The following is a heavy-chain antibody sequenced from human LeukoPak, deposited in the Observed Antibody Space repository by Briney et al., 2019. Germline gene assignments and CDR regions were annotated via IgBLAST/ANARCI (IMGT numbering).Heavy chain of an antibody. V-gene: IGHV3-30*03. D-gene: IGHD1-14*01. J-gene: IGHJ6*02. CDR3: ATPTGLGYYYGTDV. CDR2: ISYDGSNK. Sequence: PTGRSLRLSSAASGFTFSSYGMHWVRQAPGKGLEWVAVISYDGSNKYYADSVKGRFTISRDNSKNTLYLQMNSLRAEDTAVYYCATPTGLGYYYGTDVWGQGTTVTVSS. CDR1: GFTFSSYG.